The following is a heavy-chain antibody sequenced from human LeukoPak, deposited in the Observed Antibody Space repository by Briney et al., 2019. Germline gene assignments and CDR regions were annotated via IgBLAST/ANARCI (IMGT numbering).Heavy chain of an antibody. CDR1: GGSISSSSYY. D-gene: IGHD5-24*01. J-gene: IGHJ6*03. CDR2: IYYSGST. Sequence: SETLSLTCTVSGGSISSSSYYWGWIRQPPGKGLEWIGSIYYSGSTYYNPSLKSRVTISVDTSKNQFSLKLSSVTAADTAVYYCASRWPKVDYYYMDVWGKGTTVTVSS. V-gene: IGHV4-39*01. CDR3: ASRWPKVDYYYMDV.